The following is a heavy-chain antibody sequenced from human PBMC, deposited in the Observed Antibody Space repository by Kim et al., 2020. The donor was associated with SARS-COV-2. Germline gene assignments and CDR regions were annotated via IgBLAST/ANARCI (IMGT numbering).Heavy chain of an antibody. CDR3: ASAHYSLYYFDY. CDR1: GFTFSSYS. J-gene: IGHJ4*02. CDR2: ISSSSSYI. D-gene: IGHD3-10*01. V-gene: IGHV3-21*01. Sequence: GGSLRLSCAASGFTFSSYSMNWVRQAPGKGLEWVSSISSSSSYIYYADSVKGRFTISRDNAKNSLYLQMNSLRAEDTAVYYCASAHYSLYYFDYWGQGTLVTVSS.